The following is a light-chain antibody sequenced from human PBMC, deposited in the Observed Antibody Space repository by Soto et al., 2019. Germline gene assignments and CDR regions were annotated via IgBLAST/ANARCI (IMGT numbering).Light chain of an antibody. CDR3: ETWDSSLSVVL. V-gene: IGLV1-51*01. J-gene: IGLJ2*01. Sequence: QSVLTQPPSVSAASGQKVTISCTGSSSNIGDNYISWYHQLPGTAPKVLIYDNSNRPSGIPDRFSASKSGTSATLVITGLQAGDEADYFCETWDSSLSVVLFGGGTKLTVL. CDR1: SSNIGDNY. CDR2: DNS.